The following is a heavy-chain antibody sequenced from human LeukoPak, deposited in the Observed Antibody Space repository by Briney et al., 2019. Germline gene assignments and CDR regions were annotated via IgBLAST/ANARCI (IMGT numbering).Heavy chain of an antibody. CDR1: GYSFSTYG. CDR2: ISAYNGNT. V-gene: IGHV1-18*01. CDR3: ARGAVAGTGDY. D-gene: IGHD6-19*01. J-gene: IGHJ4*02. Sequence: ASVKVSCRASGYSFSTYGLSWVRQAPGQGLEWLGWISAYNGNTNYAQKLQGRVTMTTDTSTSTAYMELRSLRSDDTAVYYCARGAVAGTGDYWGQGTLVTVSS.